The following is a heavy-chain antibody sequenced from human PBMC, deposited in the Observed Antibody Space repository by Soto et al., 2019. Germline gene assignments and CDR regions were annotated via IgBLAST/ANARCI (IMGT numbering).Heavy chain of an antibody. D-gene: IGHD3-22*01. V-gene: IGHV4-30-2*01. J-gene: IGHJ6*02. CDR3: ARDLHYYDTSGHYYSFYGLDV. CDR2: IYRSGGT. Sequence: LSLTCAVSGDSISRGDYSWSWIRQPPGKGLEWIGYIYRSGGTYYNPSLRSRVTISVDRSKNQFSLKLNSVTAADTAVYYCARDLHYYDTSGHYYSFYGLDVWGQGTTVTVSS. CDR1: GDSISRGDYS.